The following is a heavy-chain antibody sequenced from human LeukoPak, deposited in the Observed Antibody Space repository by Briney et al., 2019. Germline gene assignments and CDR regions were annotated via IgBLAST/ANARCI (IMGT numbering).Heavy chain of an antibody. CDR2: ISGSGANT. D-gene: IGHD3-10*01. CDR1: GFTFSTYA. CDR3: AKAGRKSDYYYYGMDV. V-gene: IGHV3-23*01. J-gene: IGHJ6*02. Sequence: GGSLRLSCAASGFTFSTYAMSWVRQAPGKGLKWVSTISGSGANTYYADSVRGRFTISRDNSKNTLYLHMNSLRAEDTAVYYCAKAGRKSDYYYYGMDVWGQGTTVTVSS.